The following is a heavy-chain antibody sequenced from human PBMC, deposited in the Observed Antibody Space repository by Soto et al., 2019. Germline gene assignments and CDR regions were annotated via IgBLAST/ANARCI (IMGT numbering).Heavy chain of an antibody. J-gene: IGHJ4*02. CDR1: GYTFPRSA. V-gene: IGHV1-3*01. Sequence: DSVWVSWKASGYTFPRSAMHWVRQAPGQRLEWMGWINAGNGNTKYSQKFQGRVTITRDTSASTAYMELSSLRSEDTAVYYCARGRQPLGIDYRGQGTFVTVS. CDR3: ARGRQPLGIDY. CDR2: INAGNGNT. D-gene: IGHD6-25*01.